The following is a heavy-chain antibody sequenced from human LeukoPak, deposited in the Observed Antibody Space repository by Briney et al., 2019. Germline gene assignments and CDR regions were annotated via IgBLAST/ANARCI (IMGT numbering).Heavy chain of an antibody. CDR3: TTTAYYYDSSGYYYSWDYFDY. V-gene: IGHV3-15*01. J-gene: IGHJ4*02. CDR1: GFTFSNAW. Sequence: ESLKISCAASGFTFSNAWMSWVRQAPGKGLEWVGRIKSKTDGGTTDYAAPVKGRFTISRDDSKNTLYLQMNSLKTEDTAVYYCTTTAYYYDSSGYYYSWDYFDYWGQGTLVTVSS. CDR2: IKSKTDGGTT. D-gene: IGHD3-22*01.